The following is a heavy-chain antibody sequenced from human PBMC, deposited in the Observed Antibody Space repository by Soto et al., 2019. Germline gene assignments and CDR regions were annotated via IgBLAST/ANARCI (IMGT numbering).Heavy chain of an antibody. CDR3: AKGGRQWLVTSDFNY. V-gene: IGHV3-30*18. CDR2: VSHDGRNT. Sequence: VQLVESGGGVVQPGRSLRLSCAASGFTFSDYAMHWVRQAPGKGLEWVAVVSHDGRNTHYAESVKGRFTISRDSSRNTVSLEMTSLRAEDTAVYYCAKGGRQWLVTSDFNYWGQGALVTVSS. CDR1: GFTFSDYA. J-gene: IGHJ4*02. D-gene: IGHD6-19*01.